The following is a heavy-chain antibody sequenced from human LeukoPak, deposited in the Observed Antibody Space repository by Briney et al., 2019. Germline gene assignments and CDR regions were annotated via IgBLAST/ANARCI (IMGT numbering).Heavy chain of an antibody. J-gene: IGHJ4*02. CDR1: GGSFSGYY. V-gene: IGHV4-34*01. D-gene: IGHD3-10*01. CDR3: ARGYYGSGSYFDY. Sequence: SETLSLTCAVYGGSFSGYYWSWIRQPPGKGLEWIGEINHSGSTNYNPSLTSRGPISVDTSKNQFSLKLSSVTAADTAVYYCARGYYGSGSYFDYWGQGTLVTVSS. CDR2: INHSGST.